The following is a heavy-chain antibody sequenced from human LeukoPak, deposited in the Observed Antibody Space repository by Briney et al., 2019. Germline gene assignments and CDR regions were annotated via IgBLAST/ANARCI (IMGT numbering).Heavy chain of an antibody. CDR3: TTDAGYTSRWYNH. V-gene: IGHV3-15*01. CDR1: GSTFNDAY. D-gene: IGHD6-13*01. Sequence: GGSLTLSCAAAGSTFNDAYMSWVRQAPGKGLEWVGRIKAKTDGGTIGYAAPVKGRFTISRDDSKNTLYLQMNSLKIEDTAVYYCTTDAGYTSRWYNHRGQGTLVTVSS. J-gene: IGHJ4*02. CDR2: IKAKTDGGTI.